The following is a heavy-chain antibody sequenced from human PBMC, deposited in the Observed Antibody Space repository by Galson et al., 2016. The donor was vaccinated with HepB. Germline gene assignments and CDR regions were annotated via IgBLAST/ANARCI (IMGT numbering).Heavy chain of an antibody. Sequence: SLRLSCAASGFNFGSYALSWVRQAPGKGLEWLSGISGDSKNTRYAESVKGRFTISRDNSKNILFLQVKSLRGEDTAVYYCAKEGWFGEFLYGHLDFWGRGVLVTVSS. D-gene: IGHD3-10*01. CDR3: AKEGWFGEFLYGHLDF. V-gene: IGHV3-23*01. J-gene: IGHJ4*02. CDR1: GFNFGSYA. CDR2: ISGDSKNT.